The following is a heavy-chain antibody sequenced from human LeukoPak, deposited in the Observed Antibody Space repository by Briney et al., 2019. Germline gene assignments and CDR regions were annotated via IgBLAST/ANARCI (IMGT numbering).Heavy chain of an antibody. CDR1: GGSISSYY. V-gene: IGHV4-59*12. CDR3: ARDSMKYWYFDL. CDR2: IYYSGST. J-gene: IGHJ2*01. Sequence: SETLSLTCTVSGGSISSYYWSWIRQPPGKGLEWIGYIYYSGSTNYNPSLKSRVTISVDTSKNQFSLKLSSVTAADTAVYYCARDSMKYWYFDLWGRGTLVTVSS.